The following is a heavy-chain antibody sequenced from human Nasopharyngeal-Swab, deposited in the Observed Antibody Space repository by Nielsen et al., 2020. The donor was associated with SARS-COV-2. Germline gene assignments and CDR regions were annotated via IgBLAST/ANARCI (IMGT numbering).Heavy chain of an antibody. V-gene: IGHV3-9*01. J-gene: IGHJ4*02. CDR2: LSWNSGSI. CDR3: EKLGSTGSPLVY. CDR1: GFFFDDSA. D-gene: IGHD6-25*01. Sequence: LKISCASGGFFFDDSAMHWVQQAPGKGLVGGLGLSWNSGSIGYADSVKGRLTISSDNSQNSLCLQMNSLRAEDTALYYCEKLGSTGSPLVYWGREPWSPSPQ.